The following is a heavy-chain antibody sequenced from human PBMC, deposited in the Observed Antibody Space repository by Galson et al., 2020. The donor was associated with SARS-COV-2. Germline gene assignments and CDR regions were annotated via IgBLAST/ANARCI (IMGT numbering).Heavy chain of an antibody. V-gene: IGHV3-7*01. CDR2: IKQDGSEK. J-gene: IGHJ2*01. D-gene: IGHD3-3*01. CDR3: ARDSTGGYDFWSGYYSYWYFDL. CDR1: GFTFSSYW. Sequence: GESLKISCAASGFTFSSYWMSWVRQAPGKGLEWVANIKQDGSEKYYVDSVKGRFTISRDNAKNSLYLQMNSLRAEDTAVYYCARDSTGGYDFWSGYYSYWYFDLWGRGTLVTVSS.